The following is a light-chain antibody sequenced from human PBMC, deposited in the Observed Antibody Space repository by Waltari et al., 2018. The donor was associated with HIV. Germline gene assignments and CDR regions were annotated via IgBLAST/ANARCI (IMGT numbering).Light chain of an antibody. V-gene: IGKV1-12*02. CDR2: AAS. CDR3: QQANTYLSLA. CDR1: QDISNW. Sequence: DIQMTQSPSSMSASVGDSVTITGRAIQDISNWLAWYQKKPGKAPELLIYAASRLQTGVPSRFSGSGSGTEFTLTISSLQPEDFATYFCQQANTYLSLAFGGGTKVEI. J-gene: IGKJ4*01.